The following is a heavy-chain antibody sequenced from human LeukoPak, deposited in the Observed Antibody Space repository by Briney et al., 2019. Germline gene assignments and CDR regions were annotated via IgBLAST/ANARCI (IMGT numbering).Heavy chain of an antibody. J-gene: IGHJ5*02. V-gene: IGHV3-30-3*01. CDR3: ARPGGFCSGSTYYSGWDWFEP. CDR2: ISHDGSNE. D-gene: IGHD2-15*01. Sequence: GGSLRLSCAASGVTFSSYWMSWVRQAPGKGLEWVAVISHDGSNENYADSVKGRFTISRDNSRNTLFLQMNGLRLEDTALYFCARPGGFCSGSTYYSGWDWFEPWGQGTLVTVSS. CDR1: GVTFSSYW.